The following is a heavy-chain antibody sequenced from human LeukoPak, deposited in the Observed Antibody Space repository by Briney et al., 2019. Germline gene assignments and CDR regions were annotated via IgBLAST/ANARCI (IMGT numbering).Heavy chain of an antibody. CDR3: ARMTWDSSGYYPGWFDP. CDR2: ISAYNGNT. CDR1: GYTFTSYG. Sequence: ASVKVSCKASGYTFTSYGISWVRQAPGQGLEWMGWISAYNGNTNYAQKLQGRVTMTTDTSTSTAYMELRSLRSDDTAVYYCARMTWDSSGYYPGWFDPWGQGTLVTVSS. V-gene: IGHV1-18*01. D-gene: IGHD3-22*01. J-gene: IGHJ5*02.